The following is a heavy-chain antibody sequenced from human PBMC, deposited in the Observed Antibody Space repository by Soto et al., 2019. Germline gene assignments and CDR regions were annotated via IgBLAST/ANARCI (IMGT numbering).Heavy chain of an antibody. V-gene: IGHV4-34*01. CDR1: GGSFSVYS. CDR3: ARGSRRRPSIEHRGVRDNWFDP. D-gene: IGHD3-10*02. J-gene: IGHJ5*02. CDR2: ISHSGST. Sequence: PSETLSLTCAVYGGSFSVYSWTWIRQPPGKGLEWIGEISHSGSTTYNPSLKSRLTISVDTSQSHLSLKLTSVTAADTAVYYCARGSRRRPSIEHRGVRDNWFDPWGQGTLVTVSS.